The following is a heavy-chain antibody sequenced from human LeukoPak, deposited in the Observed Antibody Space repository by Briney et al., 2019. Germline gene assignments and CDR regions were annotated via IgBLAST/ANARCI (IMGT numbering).Heavy chain of an antibody. CDR3: ARAEGLVGATSY. CDR2: ISSSSSYI. CDR1: GFTFSSYS. Sequence: TGGSLRLSCAASGFTFSSYSMNWVRQAPGKGLEWVSSISSSSSYIYYADSVKGRFTISRDNAKNSLYLQMNSLRAEDTAVYYCARAEGLVGATSYWGQGTLVTVSS. V-gene: IGHV3-21*01. J-gene: IGHJ4*02. D-gene: IGHD1-26*01.